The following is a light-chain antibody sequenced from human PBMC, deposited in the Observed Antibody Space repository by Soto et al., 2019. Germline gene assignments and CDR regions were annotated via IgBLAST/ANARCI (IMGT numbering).Light chain of an antibody. CDR1: QSVSNN. CDR3: QQYDKWSTST. V-gene: IGKV3-15*01. J-gene: IGKJ1*01. CDR2: GAS. Sequence: EIVLTQSPGTLSLSPGERATLACRASQSVSNNYLAWYQQKPGQAPRLVLYGASTRAPSIPARFSGSGSRTDFTLTISSLQSEDYAVYYCQQYDKWSTSTFGPGTKVDI.